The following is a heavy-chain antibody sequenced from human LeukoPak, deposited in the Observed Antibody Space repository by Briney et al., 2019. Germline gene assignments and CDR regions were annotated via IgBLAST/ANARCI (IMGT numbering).Heavy chain of an antibody. CDR2: ISAYNGNT. J-gene: IGHJ4*02. Sequence: GASVKVSCKASGGTFSSYAISWVRQAPGQGLEWMGWISAYNGNTNYAQKLQGRVTMTTDTSTSTAYMELRSLRSDDTAVDYCARSSPLIGGSYYFDYWGQGTLVTVSS. CDR1: GGTFSSYA. D-gene: IGHD1-26*01. CDR3: ARSSPLIGGSYYFDY. V-gene: IGHV1-18*01.